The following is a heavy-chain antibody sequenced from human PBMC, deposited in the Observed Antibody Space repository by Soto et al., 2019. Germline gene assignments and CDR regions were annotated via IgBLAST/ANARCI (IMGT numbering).Heavy chain of an antibody. CDR3: ARGTYDSSGYYISFFDY. CDR2: ISAYNGNT. V-gene: IGHV1-18*01. Sequence: ASVKVSCKASGYTFTSYGISWVRQAPGQGLEWMGWISAYNGNTNYAQKLQGRVTMTTDTSTSTAYMELRSLRSDDTAVYYCARGTYDSSGYYISFFDYWGQGTLVTVSS. CDR1: GYTFTSYG. J-gene: IGHJ4*02. D-gene: IGHD3-22*01.